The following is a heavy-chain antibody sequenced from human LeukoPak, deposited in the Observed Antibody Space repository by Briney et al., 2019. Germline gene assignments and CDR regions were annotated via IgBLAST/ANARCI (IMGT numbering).Heavy chain of an antibody. J-gene: IGHJ4*02. Sequence: SETLSLTCTVSGGSISSNNYYWGWIRQPPGKGLEWIGSIYYSGSTYYSPSLKSRVTISVDTSKNQFSLKLSSVTAADTAVYYCARQPMTTAALYYLDYWGQGTLVTVSS. D-gene: IGHD1-1*01. V-gene: IGHV4-39*01. CDR2: IYYSGST. CDR1: GGSISSNNYY. CDR3: ARQPMTTAALYYLDY.